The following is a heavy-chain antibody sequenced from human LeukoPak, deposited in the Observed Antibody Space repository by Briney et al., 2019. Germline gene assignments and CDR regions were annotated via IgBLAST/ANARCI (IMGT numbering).Heavy chain of an antibody. D-gene: IGHD3-10*01. CDR1: GYTITNNY. V-gene: IGHV1-18*04. CDR3: ARAPLVRGGSNNWFDP. CDR2: ISAYNGNT. J-gene: IGHJ5*02. Sequence: ASVKVSCKASGYTITNNYMHWVRQAPGQGLEWMGWISAYNGNTNYAQKLQGRVTMTTDTSTSTAYMELRSLRSDDTAVYYCARAPLVRGGSNNWFDPWGQGTLVTVSS.